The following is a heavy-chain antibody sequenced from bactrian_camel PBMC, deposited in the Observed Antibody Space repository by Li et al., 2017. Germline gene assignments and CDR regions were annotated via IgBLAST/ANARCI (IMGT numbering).Heavy chain of an antibody. Sequence: HVQLVESGGGSVQAGGSLRLSCERSGFVYTGYCISWFRKAPGAEREGLAAIDSDGSKRYAASVEGRFTISKDSAQNNLVLEMNSLKPEDTAVYYCAAGEQYYSGSLRSALDSYEYSYWGQGTQVTVS. CDR3: AAGEQYYSGSLRSALDSYEYSY. CDR1: GFVYTGYC. J-gene: IGHJ4*01. D-gene: IGHD2*01. V-gene: IGHV3S6*01. CDR2: IDSDGSKR.